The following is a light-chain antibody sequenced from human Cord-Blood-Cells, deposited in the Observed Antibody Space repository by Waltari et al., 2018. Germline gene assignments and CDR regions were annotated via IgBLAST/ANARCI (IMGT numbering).Light chain of an antibody. CDR1: QSISSY. J-gene: IGKJ2*01. CDR3: QQSYSTPYT. CDR2: AAS. Sequence: DIKMTQSPSSLSASVGDRVTITCRASQSISSYLNWYQPKPGKAPKLLIYAASSLQSGVPSRFSGSGSGTDFTLTISSLQPEDFATYYCQQSYSTPYTFGQGTKLEIK. V-gene: IGKV1-39*01.